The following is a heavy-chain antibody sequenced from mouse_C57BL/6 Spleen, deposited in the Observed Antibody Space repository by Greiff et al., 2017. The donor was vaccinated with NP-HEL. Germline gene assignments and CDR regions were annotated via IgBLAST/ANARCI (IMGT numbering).Heavy chain of an antibody. CDR2: IYPRSGNT. J-gene: IGHJ2*01. V-gene: IGHV1-81*01. CDR1: GYTFTSYG. D-gene: IGHD1-1*01. CDR3: ARSLLLLYYFDY. Sequence: QVQLKESGAELARPGASVKLSCKASGYTFTSYGISWVKQRTGQGLEWIGEIYPRSGNTYYNEKFKGKATLTADKSSSTAYMELRSLTSEDSAVYFCARSLLLLYYFDYWGQGTTLTVSS.